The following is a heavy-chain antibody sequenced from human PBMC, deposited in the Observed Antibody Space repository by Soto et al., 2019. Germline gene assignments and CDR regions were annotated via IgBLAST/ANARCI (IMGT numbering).Heavy chain of an antibody. CDR3: ARASLLTGHDDNYSAMDV. V-gene: IGHV4-34*01. Sequence: TSETLSLTCAVYGGSLNHHFWSWIRQPPWKGLEWIGEISHDGSTNYIPSLKSRVSISVDTSRNQFSLKLNSVTAADTAMYYCARASLLTGHDDNYSAMDVWGQGTTVTVSS. CDR2: ISHDGST. J-gene: IGHJ6*02. CDR1: GGSLNHHF. D-gene: IGHD3-9*01.